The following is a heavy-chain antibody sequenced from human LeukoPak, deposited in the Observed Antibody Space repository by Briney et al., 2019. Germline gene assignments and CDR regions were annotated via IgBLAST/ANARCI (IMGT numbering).Heavy chain of an antibody. CDR1: AGSIISYF. J-gene: IGHJ4*02. CDR2: IFDSGTTNYNPST. CDR3: ARGGVTTIAQYDY. D-gene: IGHD5-12*01. V-gene: IGHV4-59*01. Sequence: PSETLSLTCTVSAGSIISYFWSWIRQPPGKGPEWIGYIFDSGTTNYNPSTNYNPSLQIRVTVSLDTSKNHFSLKLGSVTAADTAVYFCARGGVTTIAQYDYWGQGSLVTVSS.